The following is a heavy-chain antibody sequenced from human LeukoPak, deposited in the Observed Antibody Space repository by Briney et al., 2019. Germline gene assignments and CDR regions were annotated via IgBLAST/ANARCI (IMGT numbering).Heavy chain of an antibody. Sequence: SQTLSLTCAISGDSVSSNSAAWNWIRQSPSRGLEWLGRTYYRSKWYNDYAVSVKSRITINPDTSKNQFSLQLNSVTPEDTAVYCCARDIIAAAGPRYYYYMDVWGKGTTVTVSS. J-gene: IGHJ6*03. CDR3: ARDIIAAAGPRYYYYMDV. CDR1: GDSVSSNSAA. V-gene: IGHV6-1*01. D-gene: IGHD6-13*01. CDR2: TYYRSKWYN.